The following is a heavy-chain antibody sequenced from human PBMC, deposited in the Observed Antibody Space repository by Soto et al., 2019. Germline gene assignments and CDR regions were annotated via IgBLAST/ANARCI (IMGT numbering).Heavy chain of an antibody. CDR3: ARGSRWYSGFAFDYHGIDV. V-gene: IGHV4-31*03. J-gene: IGHJ6*02. CDR1: GGSISIGGYY. Sequence: TLSLTCTVSGGSISIGGYYWTWIRQHPGKGLEWIGYIYYSGSTYYNPSLKSRVTISVDTSKNQFSLKLSSVTAEDTAVYYCARGSRWYSGFAFDYHGIDVWGQGTTVTGSS. CDR2: IYYSGST. D-gene: IGHD1-26*01.